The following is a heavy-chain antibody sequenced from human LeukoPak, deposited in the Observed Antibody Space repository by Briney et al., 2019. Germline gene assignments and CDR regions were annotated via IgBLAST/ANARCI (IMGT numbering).Heavy chain of an antibody. J-gene: IGHJ4*02. CDR2: ISAYNGNT. CDR1: GYTFTGYY. D-gene: IGHD3-16*02. Sequence: ASVKVSCKASGYTFTGYYMHWVRQAPGQGLEWMGWISAYNGNTSYAQKLQGRVTMTTDTSTSTAYMELRSLGSDDTAVYYCARSGIYDYVWGSYLTPSDYWGQGTLVTVSS. CDR3: ARSGIYDYVWGSYLTPSDY. V-gene: IGHV1-18*04.